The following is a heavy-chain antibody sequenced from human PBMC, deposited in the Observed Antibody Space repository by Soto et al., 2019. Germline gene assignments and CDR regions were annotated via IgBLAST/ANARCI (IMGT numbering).Heavy chain of an antibody. J-gene: IGHJ5*02. CDR3: ARHVSSSESWFDP. CDR2: IYYSGST. V-gene: IGHV4-39*01. Sequence: PSETLSLTCTVSGGSISSSSYYWGWIRQPPGKGLEWIGSIYYSGSTYYNPSLKSRVTISVDTSKNQFSLKLSSVTAADTAVYYCARHVSSSESWFDPWGQGTLVTVSS. CDR1: GGSISSSSYY. D-gene: IGHD6-13*01.